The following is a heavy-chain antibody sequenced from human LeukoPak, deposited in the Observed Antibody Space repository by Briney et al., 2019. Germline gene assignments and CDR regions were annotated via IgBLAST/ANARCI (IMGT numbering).Heavy chain of an antibody. CDR2: IKQDGREK. Sequence: GGSLRLSCAASGFTFSSYWMSWVRQAPGKGLEWVANIKQDGREKYYVDSVKGRFTISRDNAKNSLYLQMNSLRAEDTAVYYCAREGNDGYSYGYDYWGQGTLVTVSS. CDR3: AREGNDGYSYGYDY. V-gene: IGHV3-7*03. D-gene: IGHD5-18*01. J-gene: IGHJ4*02. CDR1: GFTFSSYW.